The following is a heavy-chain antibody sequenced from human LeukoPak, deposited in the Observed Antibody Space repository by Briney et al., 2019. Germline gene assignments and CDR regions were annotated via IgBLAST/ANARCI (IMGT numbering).Heavy chain of an antibody. CDR3: ARDVRPLIHAFDI. V-gene: IGHV4-59*12. J-gene: IGHJ3*02. Sequence: SESLSLTCTVSGGSISNYYWSWIRQPPGKGLEWIGNTYYSGSTNYNPSLKSRVTISVDASKNQFSLRLSSVTAADTAVYYCARDVRPLIHAFDIWGQGTVVTVSS. CDR1: GGSISNYY. CDR2: TYYSGST.